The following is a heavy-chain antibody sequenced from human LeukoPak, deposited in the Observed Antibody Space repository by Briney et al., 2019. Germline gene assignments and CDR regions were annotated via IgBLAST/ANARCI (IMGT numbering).Heavy chain of an antibody. CDR3: AKGRTYCEPFDY. CDR2: ISGSGGST. J-gene: IGHJ4*02. V-gene: IGHV3-23*01. Sequence: GGSLRLSCAASGFTFSDYYMSWIRQAPGKGLEWVSAISGSGGSTYYADSVKGRFTISRDNSKNTLYLQMNSLRAEDTAVYYCAKGRTYCEPFDYWGQGTLVTVSS. CDR1: GFTFSDYY. D-gene: IGHD3-3*01.